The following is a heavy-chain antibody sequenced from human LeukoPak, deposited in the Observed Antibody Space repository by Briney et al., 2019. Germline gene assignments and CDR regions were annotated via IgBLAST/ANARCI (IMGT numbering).Heavy chain of an antibody. Sequence: SETLSLTCTVSGASISSYYWSWIRQPSGKGLEWIGYIYSSGSTDYNPSLKSRATMSVDTSKNQFSLRLSSVTAADTAVYYCARAGGGSYYYYGMDVWGQGTTVTVSS. D-gene: IGHD3-16*01. CDR2: IYSSGST. V-gene: IGHV4-59*01. CDR3: ARAGGGSYYYYGMDV. CDR1: GASISSYY. J-gene: IGHJ6*02.